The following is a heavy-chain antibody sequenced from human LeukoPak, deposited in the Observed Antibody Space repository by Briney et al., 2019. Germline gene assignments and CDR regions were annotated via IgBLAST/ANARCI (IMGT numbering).Heavy chain of an antibody. CDR3: ARGLRDSSGFGDAFNI. Sequence: GASVKVSCKASGYTLTSYGISWVRQAPGQGLEWVGWISSYNGNTNSAQKFQGRVTMTTDTSTNTAYMELRRLRSDDTAVYYCARGLRDSSGFGDAFNIWGQGTMVTVSS. V-gene: IGHV1-18*01. CDR1: GYTLTSYG. D-gene: IGHD3-22*01. J-gene: IGHJ3*02. CDR2: ISSYNGNT.